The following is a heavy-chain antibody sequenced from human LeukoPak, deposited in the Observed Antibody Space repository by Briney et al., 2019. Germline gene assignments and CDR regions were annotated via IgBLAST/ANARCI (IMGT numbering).Heavy chain of an antibody. CDR2: IYYSGST. Sequence: SETLSLTCTVSGGSISSYYWSWIRQPPGKGLEWIGYIYYSGSTNYNPSLKSRDTISVDTSKNQFSLKLSSVTAADTAVYYCARVVRFGELFRIDYWGQGTLVTVS. CDR3: ARVVRFGELFRIDY. CDR1: GGSISSYY. D-gene: IGHD3-10*01. V-gene: IGHV4-59*01. J-gene: IGHJ4*02.